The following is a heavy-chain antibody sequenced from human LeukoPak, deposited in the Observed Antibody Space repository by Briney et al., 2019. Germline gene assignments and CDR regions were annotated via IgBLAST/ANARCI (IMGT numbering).Heavy chain of an antibody. CDR2: ISYDGSNK. Sequence: PGGSLRLSCAASGFTFSSYGMHWVRQAPGKGLEWVAVISYDGSNKYYADSVKGRFTISRDNSKNTLYLQMNSLRAEDMALYYCAKGERRVSSLSSWGQGTMVTVSS. J-gene: IGHJ3*01. CDR3: AKGERRVSSLSS. D-gene: IGHD6-13*01. V-gene: IGHV3-30*18. CDR1: GFTFSSYG.